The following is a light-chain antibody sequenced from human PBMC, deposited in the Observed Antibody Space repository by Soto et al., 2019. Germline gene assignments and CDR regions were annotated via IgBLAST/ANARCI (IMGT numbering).Light chain of an antibody. CDR2: AAS. CDR3: QQYINWLLT. Sequence: EVLMTQSPATLSVSPGERATLSCTASQSFSKNLAWYQQKPGQAPRLLIYAASTRATGVPARFSGSGSGTVFTLTIASVQSEDFAVYYCQQYINWLLTFGGGTKVDI. V-gene: IGKV3-15*01. CDR1: QSFSKN. J-gene: IGKJ4*01.